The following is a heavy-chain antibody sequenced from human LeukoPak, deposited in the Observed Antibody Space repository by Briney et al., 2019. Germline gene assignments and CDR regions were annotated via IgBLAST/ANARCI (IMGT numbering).Heavy chain of an antibody. CDR2: ISGSGGST. CDR3: ARGSGTMTGDY. V-gene: IGHV3-23*01. J-gene: IGHJ4*02. Sequence: GGTLRLSCAASGFTFSSYGMSWVRQAPGKGLEWVSAISGSGGSTYYADSVKGRFTISRDNSKNTLYLQMNSLRAEDTAVYYCARGSGTMTGDYWGQGTLVTVSS. CDR1: GFTFSSYG. D-gene: IGHD3-10*01.